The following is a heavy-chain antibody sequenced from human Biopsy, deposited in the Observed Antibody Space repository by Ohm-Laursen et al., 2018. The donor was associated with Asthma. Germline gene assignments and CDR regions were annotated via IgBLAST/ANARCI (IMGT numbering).Heavy chain of an antibody. CDR3: ARGYSGSDRIVYYYSGLEV. J-gene: IGHJ6*02. CDR1: GDSFSNYA. Sequence: SSVKVSCKASGDSFSNYAISWVRQAPGQGLEWMGGLIPVFGTPDHAQMFEGRVTITADESTSTAYMELSSLSSEDTAVYYCARGYSGSDRIVYYYSGLEVWGQGTTVTVSS. D-gene: IGHD5-12*01. CDR2: LIPVFGTP. V-gene: IGHV1-69*01.